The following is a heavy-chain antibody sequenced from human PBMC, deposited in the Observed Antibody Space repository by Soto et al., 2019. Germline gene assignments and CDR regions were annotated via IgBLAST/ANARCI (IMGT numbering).Heavy chain of an antibody. Sequence: SETLSLTCTVSGDSISSYYWSWIRQPPGKGLEWIGYIHYSGSTNYNPSLKSRVTISVDTSKNQFSLKLSSVTAADTAVYYCARRYSSAFDIWGQGTMVTVSS. CDR2: IHYSGST. D-gene: IGHD6-13*01. J-gene: IGHJ3*02. CDR1: GDSISSYY. CDR3: ARRYSSAFDI. V-gene: IGHV4-59*08.